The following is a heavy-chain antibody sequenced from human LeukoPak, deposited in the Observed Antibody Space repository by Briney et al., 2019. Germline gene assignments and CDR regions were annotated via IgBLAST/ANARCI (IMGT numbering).Heavy chain of an antibody. V-gene: IGHV4-59*08. CDR2: IYYSGNT. J-gene: IGHJ5*02. Sequence: PSETLSLTCSVSGGSISPYYWGWLRQPPGQGLEWIAYIYYSGNTNYNSSLKSRANIAIDTSKNQVSLKLRSVTAADTAVYYCARHLGSESTEFDPWGPGTLVTVSS. CDR3: ARHLGSESTEFDP. CDR1: GGSISPYY. D-gene: IGHD3-10*01.